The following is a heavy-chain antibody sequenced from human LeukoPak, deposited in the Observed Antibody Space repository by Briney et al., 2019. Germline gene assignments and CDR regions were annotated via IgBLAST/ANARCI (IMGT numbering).Heavy chain of an antibody. CDR3: ARDFDSTSFSYYYYGMDV. J-gene: IGHJ6*02. V-gene: IGHV3-11*05. Sequence: GGSLRLSCAASGFTFSDYYMSWIRQAPGKGLEWVSYISSSRSYTNYADSVKGRFTISRDNAKNSLYLQMNSLRAEDTAVYYCARDFDSTSFSYYYYGMDVWGQGTTVTVSS. CDR1: GFTFSDYY. CDR2: ISSSRSYT. D-gene: IGHD2-2*01.